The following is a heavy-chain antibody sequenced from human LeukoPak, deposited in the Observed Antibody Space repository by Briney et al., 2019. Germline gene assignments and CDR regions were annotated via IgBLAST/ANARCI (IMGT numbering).Heavy chain of an antibody. CDR2: ISADNGNT. CDR3: ARGRITIFGVVTPHFDY. D-gene: IGHD3-3*01. V-gene: IGHV1-18*04. CDR1: GYTFTSYG. J-gene: IGHJ4*02. Sequence: AASVKVSCRASGYTFTSYGISWVRQAPGQGLEWMGRISADNGNTNYAQKLQGRVTMTTDTSASTAYMELRSLRSDDTAVYYCARGRITIFGVVTPHFDYWGQGTLVTVSS.